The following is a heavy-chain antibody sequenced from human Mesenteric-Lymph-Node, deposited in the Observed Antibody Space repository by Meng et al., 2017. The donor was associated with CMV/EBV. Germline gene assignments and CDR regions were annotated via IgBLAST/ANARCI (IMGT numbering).Heavy chain of an antibody. CDR1: GASFTSFY. CDR3: ARVATLAGTGAFDY. D-gene: IGHD6-19*01. CDR2: INHPGRA. V-gene: IGHV4-34*01. J-gene: IGHJ4*02. Sequence: GSLRLSCDVQGASFTSFYCSWIRQTPGKGLEWIGEINHPGRATYNPSLQSRVTMSVDASNKSLSLNVTSVTAADTAVYYCARVATLAGTGAFDYWGQGMLVTVSS.